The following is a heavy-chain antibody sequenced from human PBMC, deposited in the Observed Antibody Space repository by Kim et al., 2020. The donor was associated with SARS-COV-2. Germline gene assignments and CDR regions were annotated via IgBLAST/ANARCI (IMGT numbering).Heavy chain of an antibody. D-gene: IGHD6-13*01. CDR2: INHVGST. J-gene: IGHJ5*01. CDR1: GGSFSAYS. Sequence: SETLSLTCAVYGGSFSAYSWTWIRQPPGKGLEWIGEINHVGSTNYNPSLKSRLTISIDTSKNQFSLNLSSVTAADTAVYFCARGGIAGKFDSWGQGTLVT. V-gene: IGHV4-34*01. CDR3: ARGGIAGKFDS.